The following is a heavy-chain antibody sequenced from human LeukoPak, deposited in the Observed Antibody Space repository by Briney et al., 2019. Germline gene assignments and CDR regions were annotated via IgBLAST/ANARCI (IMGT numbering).Heavy chain of an antibody. Sequence: SETLSLTCTVSGGSISSYYWSWIRQPPGKGLEWIGYIYYSGSTNYNPSLKSRVTISVDTSKNQFSLKLSSVTAADTAVYYCARALGENDYGDCWGQGTLVTVSS. CDR2: IYYSGST. CDR3: ARALGENDYGDC. D-gene: IGHD4-17*01. J-gene: IGHJ4*02. V-gene: IGHV4-59*01. CDR1: GGSISSYY.